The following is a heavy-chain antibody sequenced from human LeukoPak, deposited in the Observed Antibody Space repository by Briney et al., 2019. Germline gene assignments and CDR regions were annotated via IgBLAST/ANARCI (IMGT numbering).Heavy chain of an antibody. V-gene: IGHV5-51*01. CDR2: IYPGDSDT. D-gene: IGHD3-22*01. CDR3: AILVSGYAELPDY. J-gene: IGHJ4*02. CDR1: GYSFTSYL. Sequence: GASLKISCKGSGYSFTSYLIGWGRPLPGKGLGWMGIIYPGDSDTRYSPSFQGQVTISADKSIGTAYLQCSSLKASDTAMYYWAILVSGYAELPDYWGQGTLVTVSS.